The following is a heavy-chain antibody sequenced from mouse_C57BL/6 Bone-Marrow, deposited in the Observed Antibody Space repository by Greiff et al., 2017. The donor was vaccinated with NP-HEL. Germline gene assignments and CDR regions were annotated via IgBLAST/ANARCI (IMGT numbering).Heavy chain of an antibody. CDR1: GYTFTSYT. D-gene: IGHD1-1*01. Sequence: VKLQESGAELARPGASVKMSCKASGYTFTSYTMHWVKQRPGQGLEWIGYINPSSGYTKYNQKFKDKATLTADKSSSTAYMQLSSLTSEDSAVYYCASPPTTDYWGQGTTLTVSS. V-gene: IGHV1-4*01. J-gene: IGHJ2*01. CDR3: ASPPTTDY. CDR2: INPSSGYT.